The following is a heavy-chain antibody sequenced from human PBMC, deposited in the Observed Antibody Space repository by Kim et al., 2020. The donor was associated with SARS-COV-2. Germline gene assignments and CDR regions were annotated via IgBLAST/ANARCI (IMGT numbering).Heavy chain of an antibody. CDR3: AYITGLFSPGPVF. CDR2: ISGDGGKS. Sequence: GGSLRLSYTVSGFSFSNYAMSWVRQAPGKGLEWVAAISGDGGKSYYANSVKGRFTISRDNSRCTLYLQMDSLGAEDTDSYYCAYITGLFSPGPVFWGQGT. J-gene: IGHJ4*02. V-gene: IGHV3-23*01. CDR1: GFSFSNYA. D-gene: IGHD1-20*01.